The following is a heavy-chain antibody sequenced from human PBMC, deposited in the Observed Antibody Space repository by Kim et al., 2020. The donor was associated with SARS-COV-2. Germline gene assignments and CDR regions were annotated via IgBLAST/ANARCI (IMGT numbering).Heavy chain of an antibody. V-gene: IGHV4-39*01. CDR3: ATNVLYYYDSSGYQYYFDY. CDR2: IYYSGIT. D-gene: IGHD3-22*01. J-gene: IGHJ4*02. Sequence: SAYNWGWIRRPPGKGLELIGSIYYSGITYYNPSLKSRVTISVDTSKNQFSLKLSSVTAADTAVYYCATNVLYYYDSSGYQYYFDYWGQGTLAT. CDR1: SAYN.